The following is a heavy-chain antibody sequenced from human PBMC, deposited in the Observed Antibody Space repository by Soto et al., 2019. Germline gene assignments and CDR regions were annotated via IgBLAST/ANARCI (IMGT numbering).Heavy chain of an antibody. D-gene: IGHD3-10*01. CDR2: ISYDGSNK. CDR1: GFTFSSYA. CDR3: ARDHRYGSGSHNYYYYGMDV. J-gene: IGHJ6*02. V-gene: IGHV3-30-3*01. Sequence: QVQLVESGGGVVQPGRSLRLSCAASGFTFSSYAMHWVRQAAGKGLEWVAVISYDGSNKYYADSVKGRFTISRDNSKNTLYLQMNSLRAEDTAVYYCARDHRYGSGSHNYYYYGMDVWGQGTTVTVSS.